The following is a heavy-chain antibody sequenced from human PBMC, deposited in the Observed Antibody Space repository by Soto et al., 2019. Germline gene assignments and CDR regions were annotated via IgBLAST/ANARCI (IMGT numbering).Heavy chain of an antibody. Sequence: ASVKVSCKASGYTFTSYGIHWVRQAPGQRLEWMGWINAANGDTKYSPKFQGRVTITRDTSASTAYMELSSLRSEDTAVYYCVRRHVSATGIDWLDPWGQGTLVTVSS. CDR2: INAANGDT. CDR1: GYTFTSYG. D-gene: IGHD6-13*01. J-gene: IGHJ5*02. CDR3: VRRHVSATGIDWLDP. V-gene: IGHV1-3*01.